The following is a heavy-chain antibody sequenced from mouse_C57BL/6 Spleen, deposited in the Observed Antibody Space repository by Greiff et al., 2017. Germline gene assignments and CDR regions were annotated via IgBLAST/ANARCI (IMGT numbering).Heavy chain of an antibody. CDR2: IWSDGST. D-gene: IGHD4-1*01. J-gene: IGHJ4*01. Sequence: QVQLKESGPGLVAPSPTLSITCTVSGFSLTSYGVHWVRQPPGKGLEWVVVIWSDGSTTYNSALKSRMSISKDNSTTQVFLKMNSLQTEDTAMYYCAKTGKGALGCWGQRTSVTASS. CDR1: GFSLTSYG. CDR3: AKTGKGALGC. V-gene: IGHV2-6*03.